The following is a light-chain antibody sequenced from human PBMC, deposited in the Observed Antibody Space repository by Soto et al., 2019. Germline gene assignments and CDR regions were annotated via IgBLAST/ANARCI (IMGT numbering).Light chain of an antibody. V-gene: IGKV3-20*01. Sequence: EIVLTQSPATLSLSPGESANLSCRASQSVNSRNLAWYQQKPGQAPRLLIYGTSNRATDMPDRFSGSGSGTDFTLSIRNLEPEDFAVYYCQQYGKSPRTFGQGTKVDIK. CDR1: QSVNSRN. CDR3: QQYGKSPRT. CDR2: GTS. J-gene: IGKJ2*01.